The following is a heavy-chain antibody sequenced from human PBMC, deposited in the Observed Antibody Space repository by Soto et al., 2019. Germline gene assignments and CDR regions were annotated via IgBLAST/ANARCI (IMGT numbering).Heavy chain of an antibody. CDR1: GGTSSSYS. J-gene: IGHJ4*02. V-gene: IGHV1-69*06. CDR2: TVPILGTT. Sequence: QVQVVQSGAEVKKPGSSVKVSCKASGGTSSSYSISWVRQAPGQGLEWVGGTVPILGTTNYAQRFQGRVTITADKSTTTVYMELTSLRSEDTAIYYCTRGEMATSTYFDYWGQGTLVTVSS. D-gene: IGHD2-2*01. CDR3: TRGEMATSTYFDY.